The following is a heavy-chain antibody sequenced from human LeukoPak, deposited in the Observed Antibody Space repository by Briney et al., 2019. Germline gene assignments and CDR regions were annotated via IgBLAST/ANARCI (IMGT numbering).Heavy chain of an antibody. D-gene: IGHD5-18*01. CDR1: GGTFSSYA. Sequence: SVKVSCKASGGTFSSYAITWVRQAPGQGLEWMGGIIPIFGTANYAQKFQGRVTITADESTSTAYMELSSLRSEDTAVYYCARDSGYSYGFNWFDPWGQGTLVTVSS. J-gene: IGHJ5*02. CDR2: IIPIFGTA. V-gene: IGHV1-69*01. CDR3: ARDSGYSYGFNWFDP.